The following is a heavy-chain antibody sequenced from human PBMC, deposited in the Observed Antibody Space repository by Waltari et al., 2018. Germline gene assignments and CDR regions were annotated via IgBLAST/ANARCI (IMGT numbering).Heavy chain of an antibody. J-gene: IGHJ4*02. Sequence: EVQLVQSGAEVKKPGESLKISCKGSGYSFNSYWIGWVRPMPGKGLEWMAIIYPGDSDSRYSPPFQGQVTISVDKSINTAYLQWNNLKTSDSAIYYCARWPRLSIAAAGFDYWGQGTLVTVSS. CDR3: ARWPRLSIAAAGFDY. V-gene: IGHV5-51*01. D-gene: IGHD6-13*01. CDR2: IYPGDSDS. CDR1: GYSFNSYW.